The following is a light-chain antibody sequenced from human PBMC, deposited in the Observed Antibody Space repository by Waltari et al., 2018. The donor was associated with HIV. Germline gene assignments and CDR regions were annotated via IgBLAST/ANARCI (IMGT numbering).Light chain of an antibody. J-gene: IGLJ2*01. V-gene: IGLV2-23*02. CDR2: EVY. CDR3: SSYAGSSALVV. CDR1: SSAVGSYDL. Sequence: QSALPPPASVSGSPGQSTTISCTGTSSAVGSYDLVSWYQQHPGKAPKLMIYEVYKRPSGVSNRFSGSKSGNTASLTISGLQAEDEADYYCSSYAGSSALVVFGGGTKVTVL.